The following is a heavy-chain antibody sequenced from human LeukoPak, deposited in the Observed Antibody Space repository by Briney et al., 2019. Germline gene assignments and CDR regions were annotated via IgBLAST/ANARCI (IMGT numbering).Heavy chain of an antibody. CDR1: GFSISSSGYY. CDR2: IYYSGST. V-gene: IGHV4-39*01. J-gene: IGHJ4*02. CDR3: ARLRGYSYDFDS. Sequence: AETLSLTCTASGFSISSSGYYWGWIRQPPGKGLEWIGSIYYSGSTYYNPSLKSRANISVDPSKNQFSLKLSSVTAADKAVYYCARLRGYSYDFDSWGQGTLVTVSS. D-gene: IGHD5-18*01.